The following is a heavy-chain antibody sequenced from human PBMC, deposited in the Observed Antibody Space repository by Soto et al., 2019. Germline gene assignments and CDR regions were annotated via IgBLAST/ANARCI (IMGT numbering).Heavy chain of an antibody. CDR1: GFTFSSYE. V-gene: IGHV3-48*03. D-gene: IGHD3-16*02. Sequence: VGSVRLSCAASGFTFSSYEMNWVRQAPGKGLEWVSYISSSGSTIYYADSVKGRFTISRDNAKNSLYLQMNSLRAEDAAIYYCAKEKDYDYVWGSSRYTSDYWGQGTLVTVSS. CDR2: ISSSGSTI. CDR3: AKEKDYDYVWGSSRYTSDY. J-gene: IGHJ4*02.